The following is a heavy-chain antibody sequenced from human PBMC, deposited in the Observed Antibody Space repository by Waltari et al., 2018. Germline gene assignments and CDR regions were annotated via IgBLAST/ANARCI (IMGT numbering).Heavy chain of an antibody. CDR1: GYTFTAYY. J-gene: IGHJ4*02. V-gene: IGHV1-2*06. Sequence: QVQLVQSGAEVKKPGASVKVSCKASGYTFTAYYMHWVRQAPGQGLEWMGRINPNRGGTNYAQKFQGRVTITADKSTSTAYMELSSLRSEDTAVYYCARAYNWNVALESPLFDYWGQGTLVTVSS. D-gene: IGHD1-20*01. CDR3: ARAYNWNVALESPLFDY. CDR2: INPNRGGT.